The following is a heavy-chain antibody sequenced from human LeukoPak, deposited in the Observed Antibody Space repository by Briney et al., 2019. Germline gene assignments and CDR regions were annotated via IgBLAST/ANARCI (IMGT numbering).Heavy chain of an antibody. V-gene: IGHV1-2*02. J-gene: IGHJ5*02. CDR3: ARDPVDWLLRITPDNWFDP. Sequence: ASVKVSCKASGYTFTGYYIHWVRQAPGQGLEWMGWINPNSGGTNYAQNFHGRVTMTRDTSINTVYMELSRLTSDDTALYYCARDPVDWLLRITPDNWFDPWGQGTLVTVSS. CDR2: INPNSGGT. CDR1: GYTFTGYY. D-gene: IGHD3-9*01.